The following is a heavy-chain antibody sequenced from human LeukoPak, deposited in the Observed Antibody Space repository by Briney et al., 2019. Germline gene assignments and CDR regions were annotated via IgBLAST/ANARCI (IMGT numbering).Heavy chain of an antibody. CDR1: GGSFSGYY. CDR2: INHSGST. D-gene: IGHD3-16*02. CDR3: ARASYVSGSYRTFDY. V-gene: IGHV4-34*01. J-gene: IGHJ4*02. Sequence: PSETLSLTCAVYGGSFSGYYWSWIRQPPGKGLEWIGEINHSGSTNYNPSLKSRVTISVDTSKNQFSLKLSSVTAADTAVYYCARASYVSGSYRTFDYWGQGTLVTVSS.